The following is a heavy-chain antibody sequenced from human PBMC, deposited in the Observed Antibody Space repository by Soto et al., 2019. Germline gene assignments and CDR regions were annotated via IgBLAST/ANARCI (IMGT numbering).Heavy chain of an antibody. Sequence: GGSLRLSCAASGFTFSNAWMSWVRQAPGKGLEWVGRIKSKTDGGTTDYAAPVKGKFTISIDDSKNTLYLQMNSLKTEATAVYYCTRFWAGSGSYYDYWGQGTLVTVSS. D-gene: IGHD3-10*01. CDR3: TRFWAGSGSYYDY. V-gene: IGHV3-15*01. CDR1: GFTFSNAW. J-gene: IGHJ4*02. CDR2: IKSKTDGGTT.